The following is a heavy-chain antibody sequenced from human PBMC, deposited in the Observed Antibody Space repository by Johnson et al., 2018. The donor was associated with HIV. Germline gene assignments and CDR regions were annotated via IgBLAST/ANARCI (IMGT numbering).Heavy chain of an antibody. J-gene: IGHJ3*02. CDR3: AKQNRGAFDI. Sequence: VQLVESGGGVVQPGRSLRLSCAASGFTVSSNYMSWVRQAPGKGLEWVSVIYSGGNTYYADSVKGRFTISRDNSKNTLYLQMNGLRAEDTAVYYCAKQNRGAFDIWGQGTMVTVSS. CDR1: GFTVSSNY. V-gene: IGHV3-66*04. CDR2: IYSGGNT.